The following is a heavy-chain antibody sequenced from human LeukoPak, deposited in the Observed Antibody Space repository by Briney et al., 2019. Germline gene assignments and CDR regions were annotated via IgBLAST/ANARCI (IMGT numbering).Heavy chain of an antibody. D-gene: IGHD3-22*01. V-gene: IGHV4-59*01. Sequence: SETLSLICTVSGGSISSYYWNWIRQPPGKGLEWIGYIYYSGSTNYNPSLKCRVTISVNTSKNQFSLKLSSVTAADTDVYYCARGVPYYYDSSGYPVHYWGQGTLVTVSS. CDR1: GGSISSYY. CDR3: ARGVPYYYDSSGYPVHY. J-gene: IGHJ4*02. CDR2: IYYSGST.